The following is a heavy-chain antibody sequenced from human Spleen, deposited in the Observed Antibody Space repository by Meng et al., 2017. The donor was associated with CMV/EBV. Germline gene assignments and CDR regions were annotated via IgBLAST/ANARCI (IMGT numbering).Heavy chain of an antibody. CDR3: AKDRESGSYPTGWFDP. V-gene: IGHV3-23*01. Sequence: GFTFSSYAMSWVRQAPGKGLEWVSAIGGSGGSTYYADSVKGRFTISRDNSKNTLYLQMNSLRAEDTAVYYCAKDRESGSYPTGWFDPWGQGTLVTVSS. D-gene: IGHD1-26*01. CDR2: IGGSGGST. CDR1: GFTFSSYA. J-gene: IGHJ5*02.